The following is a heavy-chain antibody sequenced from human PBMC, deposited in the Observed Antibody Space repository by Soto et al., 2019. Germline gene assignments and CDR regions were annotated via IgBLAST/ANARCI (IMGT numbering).Heavy chain of an antibody. CDR1: GFTFSSYG. CDR2: ISYDGSNK. J-gene: IGHJ4*02. V-gene: IGHV3-30*03. CDR3: ARISSSWYRSEYYFDY. Sequence: GGSLRLSCAASGFTFSSYGMHWVRQAPGKGLEWVAVISYDGSNKYYADSVKGRFTISRDNSKNTLYLQMNSLRAEDTAVYYCARISSSWYRSEYYFDYWGQGTLVTVSS. D-gene: IGHD6-13*01.